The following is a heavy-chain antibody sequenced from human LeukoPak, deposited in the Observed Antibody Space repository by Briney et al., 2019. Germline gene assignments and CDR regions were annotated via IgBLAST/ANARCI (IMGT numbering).Heavy chain of an antibody. D-gene: IGHD2-2*03. CDR2: ISSSSSYI. CDR3: ARDNGYCSSTTCFYFDY. V-gene: IGHV3-21*01. J-gene: IGHJ4*02. Sequence: GGSLRLSCAGSGFTFSSYSMNWVRQAPGKGLEWVSFISSSSSYIYYADSVKGRFTISRDNAKNSLYLQMNSLRAEDTAVYYCARDNGYCSSTTCFYFDYWGQGTLVTVSS. CDR1: GFTFSSYS.